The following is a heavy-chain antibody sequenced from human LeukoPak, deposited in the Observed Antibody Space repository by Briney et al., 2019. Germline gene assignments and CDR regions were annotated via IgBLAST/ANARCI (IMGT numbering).Heavy chain of an antibody. Sequence: GGSLRLSCAASGFTFSSYGMHWVRQAPGKGLEGVAFIRYDGSNKYYADSVKGRFTISRDNSKNTLYLQMNSLRAEDTAVYYCAKGIGESITIFGVVINPGLDYWGQGTLVTVSS. J-gene: IGHJ4*02. CDR3: AKGIGESITIFGVVINPGLDY. V-gene: IGHV3-30*02. D-gene: IGHD3-3*01. CDR2: IRYDGSNK. CDR1: GFTFSSYG.